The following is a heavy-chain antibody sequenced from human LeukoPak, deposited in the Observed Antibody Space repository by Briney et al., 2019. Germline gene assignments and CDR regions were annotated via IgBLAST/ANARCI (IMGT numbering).Heavy chain of an antibody. V-gene: IGHV1-18*01. D-gene: IGHD3-16*01. CDR3: AKDEGGSTPLDF. CDR2: ISANNGNT. CDR1: GYTFTSFG. J-gene: IGHJ4*02. Sequence: ASVKVSRKASGYTFTSFGISWVRQAPGQGLEWIGWISANNGNTNYAQKLQGRVTMTTDTSTSTAYMEMRSLISDDTAVYYCAKDEGGSTPLDFWGEGTLVPVSS.